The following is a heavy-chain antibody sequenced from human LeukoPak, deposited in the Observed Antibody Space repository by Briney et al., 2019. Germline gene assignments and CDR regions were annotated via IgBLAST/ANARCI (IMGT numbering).Heavy chain of an antibody. CDR2: IKQDGSET. CDR1: RFTLSNYW. V-gene: IGHV3-7*01. J-gene: IGHJ4*02. Sequence: GGSLRLSCTASRFTLSNYWMSWVRQAPGKGLEWVANIKQDGSETYYVDSVKGRFTISRDNAKNSLSLQMNSLRAEDTAVYYCARQRGSGCLDYWGQGTLVTVSS. CDR3: ARQRGSGCLDY. D-gene: IGHD6-19*01.